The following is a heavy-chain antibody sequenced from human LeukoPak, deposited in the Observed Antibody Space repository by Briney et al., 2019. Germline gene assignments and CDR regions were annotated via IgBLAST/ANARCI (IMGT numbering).Heavy chain of an antibody. CDR2: ISPSGGST. CDR3: ARDQVTPGNTTFDY. J-gene: IGHJ4*02. V-gene: IGHV1-46*01. CDR1: GYSFSSHY. D-gene: IGHD1-1*01. Sequence: ASVKISCKASGYSFSSHYLHWVRQAPGQGPEWMGVISPSGGSTTYAQKFQGRITVTRDMSTNTVYIDLTSLRSEDTAVYYCARDQVTPGNTTFDYWGQGTLVTVSS.